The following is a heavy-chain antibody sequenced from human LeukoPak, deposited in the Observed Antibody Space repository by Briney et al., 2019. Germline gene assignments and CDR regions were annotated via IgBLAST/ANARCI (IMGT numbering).Heavy chain of an antibody. Sequence: GGSLRLACAVSGLTFRNYGMHWVRQAPGKGLEWVAVVWYDGTKDFYADSVKGRFTITRGNSKNTLLLQMNSLRVEDRAVYYCVRDRIPSAYYNGLDPWGQGALVTVSS. CDR1: GLTFRNYG. CDR2: VWYDGTKD. V-gene: IGHV3-33*01. CDR3: VRDRIPSAYYNGLDP. D-gene: IGHD2-15*01. J-gene: IGHJ5*02.